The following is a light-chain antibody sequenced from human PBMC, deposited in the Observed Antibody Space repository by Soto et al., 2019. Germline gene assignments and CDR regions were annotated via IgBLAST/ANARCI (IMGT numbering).Light chain of an antibody. CDR1: ESVSSN. CDR3: HQYNNWPPST. CDR2: GAS. V-gene: IGKV3-15*01. J-gene: IGKJ5*01. Sequence: EVVMTQSPATLSVSPGERATLSCRASESVSSNLAWYQQRPGQAPRLVIYGASTRATGIPARFSGGGSGTEFTLTISSLQSEDFGVYYCHQYNNWPPSTFGQGTRLEMK.